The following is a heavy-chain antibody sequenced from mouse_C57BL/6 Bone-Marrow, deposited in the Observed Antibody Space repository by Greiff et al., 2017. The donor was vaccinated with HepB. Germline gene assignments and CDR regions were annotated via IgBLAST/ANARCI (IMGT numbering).Heavy chain of an antibody. CDR3: ARRGYYRYYAMDY. Sequence: EVKVVDSGGDLVKPGGSLKLSCAASGFTFSSYGMSWVRQTPDKRLEWVATISSGGSYTYYPDSVKGRFTISRDNAKNTLYLQMSSLKSEDTAMYYCARRGYYRYYAMDYWGQGTSVTVSS. J-gene: IGHJ4*01. CDR1: GFTFSSYG. D-gene: IGHD2-3*01. V-gene: IGHV5-6*02. CDR2: ISSGGSYT.